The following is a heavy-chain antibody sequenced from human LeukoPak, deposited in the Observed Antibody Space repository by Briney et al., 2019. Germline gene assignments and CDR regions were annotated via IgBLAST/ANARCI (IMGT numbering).Heavy chain of an antibody. CDR1: GFTFDDYA. J-gene: IGHJ3*02. D-gene: IGHD1-26*01. CDR3: AKDSLELPAGAFDI. V-gene: IGHV3-9*03. CDR2: ISWNSGSI. Sequence: PGGSLRLSCAASGFTFDDYAMHWVRQAPGKGLEWVSGISWNSGSIGYADSVKGRFTISRDNARNSLYLQMNSLRAEDMALYYCAKDSLELPAGAFDIWGQGTMVTVSS.